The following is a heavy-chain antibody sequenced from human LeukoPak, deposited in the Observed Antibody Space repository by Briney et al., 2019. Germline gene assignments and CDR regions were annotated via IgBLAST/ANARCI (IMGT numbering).Heavy chain of an antibody. CDR1: GYTFTSYG. V-gene: IGHV1-18*01. J-gene: IGHJ5*02. CDR3: ARDPGSYGWFDP. CDR2: ISAYNGNT. Sequence: ASVKVSCKASGYTFTSYGISWVRQAPGQGLEWMGWISAYNGNTTYAQKLQGIVTMTTDTSTSTAYMELRSLRSDDTAVYYCARDPGSYGWFDPWGQGTLVTVSS. D-gene: IGHD1-26*01.